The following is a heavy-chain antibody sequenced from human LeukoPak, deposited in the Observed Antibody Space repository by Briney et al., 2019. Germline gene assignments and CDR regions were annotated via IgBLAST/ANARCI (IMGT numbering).Heavy chain of an antibody. CDR3: TTIKRGNIFGYFDF. CDR1: GGSMTTHH. CDR2: VFDSGRT. Sequence: PSETLSLTCTVSGGSMTTHHWNWIRQTPGQGLEWIGSVFDSGRTKENPSLKSRVTLSADTSKNQLSLRLSSVTAADTAVYYCTTIKRGNIFGYFDFWGQGILVTVSS. D-gene: IGHD5-18*01. J-gene: IGHJ4*02. V-gene: IGHV4-59*11.